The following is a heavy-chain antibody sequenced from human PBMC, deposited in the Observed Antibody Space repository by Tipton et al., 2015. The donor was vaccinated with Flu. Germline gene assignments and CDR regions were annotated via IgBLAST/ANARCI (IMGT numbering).Heavy chain of an antibody. V-gene: IGHV4-59*01. CDR1: GGSISSYY. J-gene: IGHJ5*02. Sequence: GLVKPSETLSLTCTVSGGSISSYYWSWIRQPPGKGLEWIGYIYYSGSTNYNPSLKSRVTISVDTSKNQFSLKLSSVTAADTAVYYCARERVGSYGYRWFDPWGQGTLVTVSS. D-gene: IGHD5-18*01. CDR3: ARERVGSYGYRWFDP. CDR2: IYYSGST.